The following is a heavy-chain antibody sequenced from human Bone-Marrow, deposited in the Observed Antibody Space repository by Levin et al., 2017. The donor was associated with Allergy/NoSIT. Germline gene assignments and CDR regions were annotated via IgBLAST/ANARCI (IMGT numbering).Heavy chain of an antibody. J-gene: IGHJ4*02. V-gene: IGHV4-59*02. D-gene: IGHD3-22*01. CDR3: ARHNSHSNGYPFDF. Sequence: SETLSLTCTVSGVAVSNFYWSWIRQSPGEGLEWIGYIYYSGSTKYNPSLNSRATISVDRSKNQFSLFLTSVTAADTALYFCARHNSHSNGYPFDFWGQGTQVTVSS. CDR2: IYYSGST. CDR1: GVAVSNFY.